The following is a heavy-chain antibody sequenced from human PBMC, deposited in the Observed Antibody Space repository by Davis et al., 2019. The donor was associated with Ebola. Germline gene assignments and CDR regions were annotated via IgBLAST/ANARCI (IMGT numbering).Heavy chain of an antibody. CDR1: GFTFSSYW. CDR2: IKQDGSEK. CDR3: ARDVLEWFRDYFDY. J-gene: IGHJ4*02. Sequence: PGGSLRLSCAASGFTFSSYWMSWVRQAPGKGLEWVANIKQDGSEKYYVDSVKGRFTISRDNAKNSLYLQMNSLRAEDTAVYYCARDVLEWFRDYFDYWGQGTLVTVSS. D-gene: IGHD3-3*01. V-gene: IGHV3-7*01.